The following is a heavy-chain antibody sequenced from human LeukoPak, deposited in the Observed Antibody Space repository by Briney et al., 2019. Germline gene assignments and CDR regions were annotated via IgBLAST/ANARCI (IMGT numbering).Heavy chain of an antibody. CDR1: GFTFSNCG. Sequence: GGSLRLSCATSGFTFSNCGMSWVRQAQGKGLQWLSDIGGDVTTYYSHSLKVRFTVSRDNSENTLYLQMNSLRAEDTAVYYCAKGPYGLGIYYGMDVWGQGTTVTV. CDR2: IGGDVTT. J-gene: IGHJ6*02. CDR3: AKGPYGLGIYYGMDV. D-gene: IGHD3-10*01. V-gene: IGHV3-23*01.